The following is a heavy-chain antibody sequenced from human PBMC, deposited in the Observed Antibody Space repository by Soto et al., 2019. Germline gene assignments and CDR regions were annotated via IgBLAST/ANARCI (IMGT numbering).Heavy chain of an antibody. CDR1: GGTFGSQG. V-gene: IGHV1-69*13. J-gene: IGHJ4*02. CDR3: ARGAMANFDY. Sequence: ASVKVSCKASGGTFGSQGIAWVRQAPGQGLEWMGGFIAMLGTPTYAKKVQGRATITADESLTSSYLELRSLRSEDTAVYFCARGAMANFDYWGQGTVVTVSS. CDR2: FIAMLGTP. D-gene: IGHD5-18*01.